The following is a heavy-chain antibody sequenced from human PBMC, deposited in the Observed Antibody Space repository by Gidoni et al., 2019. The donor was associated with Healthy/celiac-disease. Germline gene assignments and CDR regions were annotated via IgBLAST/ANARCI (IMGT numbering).Heavy chain of an antibody. CDR1: GFTFRSHR. CDR3: ARVKRKNCGGDCYARYFFDY. V-gene: IGHV3-21*01. J-gene: IGHJ4*02. Sequence: EVQLVASGGGMVTPGGSLSLSCAASGFTFRSHRMHWVRQAQGKGLEWVSSIRSSSSYICNAESVKGRLTISRDNAKNSLYLQMNSLRAEDTAVYYCARVKRKNCGGDCYARYFFDYWGQGTLVTVSS. CDR2: IRSSSSYI. D-gene: IGHD2-21*02.